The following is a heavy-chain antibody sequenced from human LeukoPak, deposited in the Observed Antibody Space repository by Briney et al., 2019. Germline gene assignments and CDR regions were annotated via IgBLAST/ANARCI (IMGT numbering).Heavy chain of an antibody. CDR1: GGSISSSSYY. CDR3: ARHARSIVVVVAASSPFDY. D-gene: IGHD2-15*01. V-gene: IGHV4-39*01. J-gene: IGHJ4*02. Sequence: SETLSLTCTVSGGSISSSSYYWGWIRQPPGKGLEWIGSIYYSGSTCYNPSLKSRVTISVDTSKNQFSLKLSSVTAADTAVYYCARHARSIVVVVAASSPFDYWGQGTVVTVSS. CDR2: IYYSGST.